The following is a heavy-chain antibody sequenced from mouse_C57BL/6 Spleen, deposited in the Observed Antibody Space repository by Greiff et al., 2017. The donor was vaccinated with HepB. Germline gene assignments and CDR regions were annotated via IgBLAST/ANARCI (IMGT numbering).Heavy chain of an antibody. CDR2: ISYSGST. Sequence: DVKLQESGPGMVKPSQSLSLTCTVTGYSITSGYDWHWIRHFPGNKLEWMGYISYSGSTNYNPSLKSRISITHDTSKNHFFLKLNSVTTEDTATYYCARYSNYWYFDVWGTGTTVTVSS. CDR1: GYSITSGYD. CDR3: ARYSNYWYFDV. D-gene: IGHD2-5*01. J-gene: IGHJ1*03. V-gene: IGHV3-1*01.